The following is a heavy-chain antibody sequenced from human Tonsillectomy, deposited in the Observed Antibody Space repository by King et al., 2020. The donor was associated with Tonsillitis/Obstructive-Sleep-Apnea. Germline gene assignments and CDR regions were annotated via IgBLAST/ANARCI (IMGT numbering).Heavy chain of an antibody. J-gene: IGHJ6*03. CDR2: TYPGDSQT. CDR1: GYSFTSYW. Sequence: QLVQSGAEVREPGESLKISCKGSGYSFTSYWIGWVRQMPGKGLEWMGITYPGDSQTRYSPSFQGQVTISADKSIRTPYLQWSSLKASDTAMYYCARQVASYDYSNYYYYYYMDVWGKGTTVTVSS. D-gene: IGHD4-11*01. CDR3: ARQVASYDYSNYYYYYYMDV. V-gene: IGHV5-51*01.